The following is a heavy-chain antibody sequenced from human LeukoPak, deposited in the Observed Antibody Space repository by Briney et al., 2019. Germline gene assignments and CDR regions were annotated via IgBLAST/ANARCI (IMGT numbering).Heavy chain of an antibody. J-gene: IGHJ4*02. D-gene: IGHD4-17*01. CDR1: GYSISSGYY. V-gene: IGHV4-38-2*01. CDR3: GRGNYGDIDY. CDR2: IYHSGST. Sequence: SETLSLTCAVSGYSISSGYYWGWIRQPPGKGLEWIGSIYHSGSTYYNPSLKSRVTISVDTSKNQFSLKLSSVTAADTAVYYFGRGNYGDIDYWGRGTLATVSS.